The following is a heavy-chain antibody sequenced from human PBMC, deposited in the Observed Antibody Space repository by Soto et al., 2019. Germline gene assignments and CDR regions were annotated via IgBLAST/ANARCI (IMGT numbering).Heavy chain of an antibody. V-gene: IGHV1-18*01. D-gene: IGHD1-7*01. CDR1: GYTFTSSG. J-gene: IGHJ3*01. Sequence: QVQLVQSGAEVKKPGASVKVSCKASGYTFTSSGMSWVRQAPGQGLEWMGWISAHTGSSEYAQRFQGRVTMTTDRSTSTAYMELRSLRSDDTAVYYCARGGWNYGPGPFDLWGQGTMVTVSS. CDR2: ISAHTGSS. CDR3: ARGGWNYGPGPFDL.